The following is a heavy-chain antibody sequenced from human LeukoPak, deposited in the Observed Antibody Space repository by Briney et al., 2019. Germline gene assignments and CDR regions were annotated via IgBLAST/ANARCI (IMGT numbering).Heavy chain of an antibody. CDR2: IHPNSGDT. V-gene: IGHV1-2*02. CDR1: GYTFTGYY. Sequence: ASVKVSCKASGYTFTGYYIHWVRRAPGQGLEWMGWIHPNSGDTNYAQNFQGRVTISRDTSISTAYLDLSRLRSDDTAVFYCARGGYCSSSTCYTKLDTWGQGTLVTVSS. CDR3: ARGGYCSSSTCYTKLDT. J-gene: IGHJ5*02. D-gene: IGHD2-2*02.